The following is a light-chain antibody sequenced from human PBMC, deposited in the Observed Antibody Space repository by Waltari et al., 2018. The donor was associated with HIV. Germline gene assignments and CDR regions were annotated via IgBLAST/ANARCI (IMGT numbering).Light chain of an antibody. Sequence: IVLTQSPGTLSLSPGERATVSCRASQSVSSYYLAWYQQKPGQAPRLLVYGVSTRATCVPYRFSGSGSGTDFTLTVSRLEPEDFAVYYCQHYGYSPTFGRGTKVEIK. CDR1: QSVSSYY. CDR2: GVS. J-gene: IGKJ1*01. CDR3: QHYGYSPT. V-gene: IGKV3-20*01.